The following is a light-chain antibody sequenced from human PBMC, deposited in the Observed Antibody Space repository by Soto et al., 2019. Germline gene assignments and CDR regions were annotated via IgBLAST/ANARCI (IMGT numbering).Light chain of an antibody. CDR1: QDIRND. V-gene: IGKV1-6*01. CDR2: GAS. J-gene: IGKJ2*01. CDR3: LQDYNYPFI. Sequence: AIQMTQSPSSLSASVGDRVTITCRASQDIRNDLGWYQQKPGKPPKPLIYGASTLQSGVPSRFSGSRSGTDFTLPITRLQPEDFATYFCLQDYNYPFIFGQGTKLDIK.